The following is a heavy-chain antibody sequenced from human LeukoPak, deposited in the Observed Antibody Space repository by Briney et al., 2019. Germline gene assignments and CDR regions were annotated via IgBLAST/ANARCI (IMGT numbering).Heavy chain of an antibody. CDR2: ISSSGGGT. D-gene: IGHD3-10*01. CDR3: AKGVGEGAFDI. J-gene: IGHJ3*02. CDR1: GFTFSSYA. V-gene: IGHV3-23*01. Sequence: GGSLRLSCAASGFTFSSYAMNWVRQAPGKGLEWVSAISSSGGGTYSADSVKGRFTSSRDNSKNTLYLQMNSLRAEDTAVYYCAKGVGEGAFDIWGQGTMVSVSS.